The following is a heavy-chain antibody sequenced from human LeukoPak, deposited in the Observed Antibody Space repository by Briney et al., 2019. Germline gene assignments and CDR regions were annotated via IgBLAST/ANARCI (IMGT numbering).Heavy chain of an antibody. V-gene: IGHV4-59*01. CDR1: GGSISSYY. Sequence: SETLSLTCTVSGGSISSYYWSWIRQPPGKGLEWIGYIYHTGSTSYNPSLKGRVTISVDTSKNQFSLKLSSVTAADTAVYYCARDNIRLYGSGTTNWFDPWGQGTLVTVSS. CDR3: ARDNIRLYGSGTTNWFDP. J-gene: IGHJ5*02. CDR2: IYHTGST. D-gene: IGHD4-17*01.